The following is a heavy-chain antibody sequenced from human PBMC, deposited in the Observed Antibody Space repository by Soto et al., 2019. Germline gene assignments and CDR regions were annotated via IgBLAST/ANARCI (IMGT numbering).Heavy chain of an antibody. D-gene: IGHD2-2*01. CDR1: GFTFSSYS. V-gene: IGHV3-48*01. CDR3: AKDKTAAHYYYGMDV. Sequence: PGGSLRLSCGASGFTFSSYSMNWVRQAPGKGLEWVSYITSKSSTIKYADSVQGRFTVSRDNAKNSLYLQMNSLRAEDTALYYCAKDKTAAHYYYGMDVWGQGTTVTVSS. J-gene: IGHJ6*02. CDR2: ITSKSSTI.